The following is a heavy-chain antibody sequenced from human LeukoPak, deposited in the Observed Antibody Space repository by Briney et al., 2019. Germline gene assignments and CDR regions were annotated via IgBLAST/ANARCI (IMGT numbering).Heavy chain of an antibody. V-gene: IGHV4-59*01. CDR1: GGSISSYY. CDR3: AREALGVGATAPWYFDP. CDR2: IYYSGST. D-gene: IGHD1-26*01. J-gene: IGHJ2*01. Sequence: SSETLSLTCTVSGGSISSYYWSWIRQPPGKGLEWIGYIYYSGSTNYNPSLKSRVTISVDTSKNQFSLKLSSVTAADTAVYYCAREALGVGATAPWYFDPWGRGTLVTVSS.